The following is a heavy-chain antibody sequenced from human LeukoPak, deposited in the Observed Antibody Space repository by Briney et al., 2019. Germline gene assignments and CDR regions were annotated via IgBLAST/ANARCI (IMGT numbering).Heavy chain of an antibody. D-gene: IGHD3-10*01. CDR1: GFTFDDYA. Sequence: GRSLRLSCAASGFTFDDYAMHWVRQAPGKGLEWVSGISWNSSSIGYADSVKGRFTISRDNAKNSLYLQMNSLRAEDTALYYCAKATMVRAWFDYWGQGTLVTVSS. CDR2: ISWNSSSI. J-gene: IGHJ4*02. CDR3: AKATMVRAWFDY. V-gene: IGHV3-9*01.